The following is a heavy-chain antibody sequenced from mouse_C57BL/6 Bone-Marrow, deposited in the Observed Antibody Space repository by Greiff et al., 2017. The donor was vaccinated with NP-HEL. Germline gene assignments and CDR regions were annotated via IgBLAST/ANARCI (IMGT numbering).Heavy chain of an antibody. D-gene: IGHD2-10*02. J-gene: IGHJ2*01. CDR2: ISNGGGST. Sequence: DVQLVESGGGLVQPGGSLKLSCAASGFTFSDYYMYWVRQTPEKRLEWVAHISNGGGSTYYPDTVKGRFTISRANAKNMLYLQMNRLKTEDTAMYYCARQGYGNYVDYWGQGTTLTVSS. CDR1: GFTFSDYY. V-gene: IGHV5-12*01. CDR3: ARQGYGNYVDY.